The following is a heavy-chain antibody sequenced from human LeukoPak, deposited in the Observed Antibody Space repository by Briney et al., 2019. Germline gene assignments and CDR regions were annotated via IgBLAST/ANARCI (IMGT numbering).Heavy chain of an antibody. V-gene: IGHV4-59*08. D-gene: IGHD5-18*01. CDR2: IYYSGST. Sequence: PSETLSLTYTVSGGSISSYYWSWIRQPPGKGLEWIGYIYYSGSTNYNPSLKSRVTISVDTSKNQFSLKLSSVTAADTAVYYCARLSSRNPYSYGFRTYYFDYWGQGTLVTVSS. CDR3: ARLSSRNPYSYGFRTYYFDY. CDR1: GGSISSYY. J-gene: IGHJ4*02.